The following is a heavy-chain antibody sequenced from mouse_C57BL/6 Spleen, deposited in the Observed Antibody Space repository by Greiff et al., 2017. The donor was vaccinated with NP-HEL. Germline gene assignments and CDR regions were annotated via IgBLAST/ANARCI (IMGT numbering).Heavy chain of an antibody. J-gene: IGHJ2*01. V-gene: IGHV1-54*01. D-gene: IGHD3-3*01. Sequence: VQLMESGAELVRPGTSVKVSCKASGYAFTNYLIEWVKQRPGQGLEWIGVINPGSGGTNYNEKFKGKATLTADKSSSTAYMQLSSLTSEDSAVYFCARGGTYFDYWGQGTTLTVSS. CDR2: INPGSGGT. CDR3: ARGGTYFDY. CDR1: GYAFTNYL.